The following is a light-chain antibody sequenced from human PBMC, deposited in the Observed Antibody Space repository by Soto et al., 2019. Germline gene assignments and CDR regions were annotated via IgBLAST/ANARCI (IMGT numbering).Light chain of an antibody. V-gene: IGKV3-20*01. CDR1: QSVTNNY. CDR3: QQYGSLPYT. CDR2: GAS. J-gene: IGKJ2*01. Sequence: GTLSLSPGERATLSCKSSQSVTNNYFAWYKQKPGQAPRLLIYGASRRATGIPDRFSGSGSGTDFTLTISRLEPEDFAVYHCQQYGSLPYTFGQGTKVDIK.